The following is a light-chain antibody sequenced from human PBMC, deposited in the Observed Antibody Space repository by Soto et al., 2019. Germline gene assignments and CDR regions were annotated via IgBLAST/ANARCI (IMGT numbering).Light chain of an antibody. J-gene: IGKJ4*01. CDR1: QSLRSRS. CDR2: GAS. Sequence: EIVLTQSPGTLSLSPGERATLSCRASQSLRSRSLAWYQQRPGQAPRLLIYGASSRATGIPDRFSGSGSGTDFTLTISRLEPEDFAVYYCQQYGNSPLTFGGGTKVEIK. CDR3: QQYGNSPLT. V-gene: IGKV3-20*01.